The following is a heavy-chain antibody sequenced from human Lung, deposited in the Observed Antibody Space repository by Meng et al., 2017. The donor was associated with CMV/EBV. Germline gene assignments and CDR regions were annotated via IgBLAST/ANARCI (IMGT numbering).Heavy chain of an antibody. V-gene: IGHV3-21*01. CDR3: ARDWGTFDF. D-gene: IGHD3-16*01. Sequence: GESLKISCASSGFIFSSYTMDWVRQAPGKGLEWVSSISSSGSYIYYTDSVKGRFTISRDNAENSLYLQMNSLRAEDAAVYYCARDWGTFDFWGQGTLVTVSS. CDR1: GFIFSSYT. CDR2: ISSSGSYI. J-gene: IGHJ4*02.